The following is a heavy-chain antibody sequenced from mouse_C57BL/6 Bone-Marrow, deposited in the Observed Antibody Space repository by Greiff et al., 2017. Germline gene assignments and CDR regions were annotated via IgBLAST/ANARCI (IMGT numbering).Heavy chain of an antibody. D-gene: IGHD1-1*01. J-gene: IGHJ3*01. CDR2: INYDGSST. Sequence: EVMLVESEGGLVQPGSSMKLSCTASGFTFSDYYMAWVRQVPEKGLEWVANINYDGSSTYYLDSLKSRFIISRDNANNILYLQMSSLKSEDTATYYCARVRLYYYGSMWFAYWGQGTLVTVSA. CDR3: ARVRLYYYGSMWFAY. V-gene: IGHV5-16*01. CDR1: GFTFSDYY.